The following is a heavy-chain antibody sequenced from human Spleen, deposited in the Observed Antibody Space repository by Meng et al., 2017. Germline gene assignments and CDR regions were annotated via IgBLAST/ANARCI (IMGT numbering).Heavy chain of an antibody. Sequence: GESLKISCAASGFTISHNYMSWVRQAPGKGLEWVAVISYDGSNKYHADSVKGRFTISRDNSKNTLYLQMNSLRPEDTAVYYCSKDPYYYGSGSFTYYYYYGMDVWGQGTTVTVSS. CDR3: SKDPYYYGSGSFTYYYYYGMDV. V-gene: IGHV3-30*18. CDR2: ISYDGSNK. J-gene: IGHJ6*02. D-gene: IGHD3-10*01. CDR1: GFTISHNY.